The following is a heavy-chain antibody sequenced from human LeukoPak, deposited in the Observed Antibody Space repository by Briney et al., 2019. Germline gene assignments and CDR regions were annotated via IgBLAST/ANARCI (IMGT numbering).Heavy chain of an antibody. J-gene: IGHJ4*02. V-gene: IGHV4-34*01. Sequence: SETLSLTCAVYGGSFSGYYWSWIRQPPGKGLEWIGEINHSGSTNYNPSLKSRVTISVDTSKNQFSLKLSSVTATDTAVYYCARGRVFDYWGQGTLVTVSS. CDR2: INHSGST. CDR1: GGSFSGYY. CDR3: ARGRVFDY.